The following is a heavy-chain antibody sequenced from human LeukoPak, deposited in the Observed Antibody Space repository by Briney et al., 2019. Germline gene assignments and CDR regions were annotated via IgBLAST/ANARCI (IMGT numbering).Heavy chain of an antibody. CDR1: GYSISSGYY. D-gene: IGHD2-8*01. Sequence: PSETLSLTCTVSGYSISSGYYWGWIRQPPGKGLEWIGSIYHSGSTYYNPSLKIRVTISVDTSKNQFSLKLSSVTAADTAVYYCARDLPYCTNGVCSGHVWGKGTTVTVSS. J-gene: IGHJ6*04. V-gene: IGHV4-38-2*02. CDR3: ARDLPYCTNGVCSGHV. CDR2: IYHSGST.